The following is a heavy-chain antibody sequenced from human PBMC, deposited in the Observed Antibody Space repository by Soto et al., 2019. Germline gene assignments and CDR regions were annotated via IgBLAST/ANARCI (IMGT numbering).Heavy chain of an antibody. D-gene: IGHD3-10*01. CDR2: INHSGST. J-gene: IGHJ6*02. Sequence: QVQLQQWGAGLLKPSETLSLTCAVSGGSFSGYYWNWIRQSPGKGLEWIGEINHSGSTHYNPSLKSRISMSADTSKNQFSLKLNSVTAADTSVYYCARMVLTGYHNYGLDVWGQGTTVTVSS. V-gene: IGHV4-34*01. CDR1: GGSFSGYY. CDR3: ARMVLTGYHNYGLDV.